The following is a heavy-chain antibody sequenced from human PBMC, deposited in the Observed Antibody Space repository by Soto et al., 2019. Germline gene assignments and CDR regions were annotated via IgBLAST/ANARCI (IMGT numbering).Heavy chain of an antibody. CDR3: ARDRGYHSSGSCFIGY. CDR1: GFTFSSYG. CDR2: IYSGGST. J-gene: IGHJ4*02. Sequence: HPGGSLRLSCAASGFTFSSYGMHWVRQAPGKGLEWVSVIYSGGSTYYADSVRGRFTFSRGNSKNTLSPQMNRPRAEGWAVCYCARDRGYHSSGSCFIGYWGQGALVSVSS. D-gene: IGHD2-15*01. V-gene: IGHV3-66*01.